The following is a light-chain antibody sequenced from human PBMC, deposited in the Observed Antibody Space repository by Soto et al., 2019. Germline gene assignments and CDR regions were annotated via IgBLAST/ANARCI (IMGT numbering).Light chain of an antibody. CDR3: QQSYSTPPT. CDR1: QSISSY. CDR2: AAS. V-gene: IGKV1-39*01. Sequence: IQMTQSPASLSASDGDIVTITCRASQSISSYLNWYQQKPGKAPKLLIYAASSLQSGVPSRFSGSGSGTDFTLTISSLQPEDFATYYCQQSYSTPPTFGQGSKV. J-gene: IGKJ1*01.